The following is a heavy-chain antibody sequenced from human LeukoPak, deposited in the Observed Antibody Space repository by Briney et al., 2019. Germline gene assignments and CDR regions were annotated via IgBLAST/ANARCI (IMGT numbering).Heavy chain of an antibody. CDR1: GFTFSSYG. J-gene: IGHJ4*02. V-gene: IGHV3-30*03. CDR2: ISYDGSNK. Sequence: GGSLRLSCAASGFTFSSYGMHWVRQAPGKGLEWVAVISYDGSNKYYADSVKGRFTISRDNSKNTLHLQMNSLRAEDTAVYYCATTVVTTPGDYWGQGTLVTVSS. D-gene: IGHD4-23*01. CDR3: ATTVVTTPGDY.